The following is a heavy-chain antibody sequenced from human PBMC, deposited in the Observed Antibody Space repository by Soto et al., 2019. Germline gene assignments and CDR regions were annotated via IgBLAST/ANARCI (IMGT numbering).Heavy chain of an antibody. Sequence: SETLSLTCTVSGGSISSGGYYWSWIRQHPGKGLEWIGYIYYSGSTYYNPSLKSRVTISVDTSKNQFSLKLSSVTAADTAVYYCARDVVRGGELSDYYYGMDVWGQGTTVTVSS. CDR3: ARDVVRGGELSDYYYGMDV. V-gene: IGHV4-31*03. J-gene: IGHJ6*02. CDR1: GGSISSGGYY. CDR2: IYYSGST. D-gene: IGHD3-10*01.